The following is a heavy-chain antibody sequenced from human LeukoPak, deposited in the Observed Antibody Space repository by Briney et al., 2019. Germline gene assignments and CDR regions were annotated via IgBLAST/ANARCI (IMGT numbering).Heavy chain of an antibody. J-gene: IGHJ5*01. CDR3: ARTTTYYPNWFDS. D-gene: IGHD3-10*01. Sequence: PSETLSLTCTVSGGSISSSSYFWGWIRQPPGTGLEWIVNIYYSGSTYYNPSLKSLVTISVDTSKNQFALKLSSVTAADTAVYYCARTTTYYPNWFDSWGQGTLVTVSS. CDR1: GGSISSSSYF. CDR2: IYYSGST. V-gene: IGHV4-39*06.